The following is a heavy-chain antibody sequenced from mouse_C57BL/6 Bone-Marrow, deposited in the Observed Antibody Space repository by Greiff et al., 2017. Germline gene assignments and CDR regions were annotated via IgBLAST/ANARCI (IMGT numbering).Heavy chain of an antibody. CDR3: ARVLYYYGSSYGFAY. CDR2: INPNNGGT. CDR1: GYTFTDYN. J-gene: IGHJ3*01. Sequence: EVQLQQPGPELVKPGASVKISCKASGYTFTDYNMDWVKQSHGKSLEWIGDINPNNGGTIYNQKFKGKATLTVDKSSSTAYMELRSLTSEDTAVYYCARVLYYYGSSYGFAYWGQGTLVTVSA. D-gene: IGHD1-1*01. V-gene: IGHV1-18*01.